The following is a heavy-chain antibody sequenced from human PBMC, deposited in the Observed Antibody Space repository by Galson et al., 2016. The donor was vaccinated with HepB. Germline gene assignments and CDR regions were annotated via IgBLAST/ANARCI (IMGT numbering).Heavy chain of an antibody. CDR2: INSGSSAI. D-gene: IGHD2-8*02. J-gene: IGHJ4*02. V-gene: IGHV3-48*02. Sequence: SLRLSCAASGFTFSNYNMIWVRQAPGKGLECISYINSGSSAIHYADSVEGRFIVSRDNAEKSLFLQMNSLRDEDTAVYYCARVVAGVSGGDYWGQGTLVTVSS. CDR1: GFTFSNYN. CDR3: ARVVAGVSGGDY.